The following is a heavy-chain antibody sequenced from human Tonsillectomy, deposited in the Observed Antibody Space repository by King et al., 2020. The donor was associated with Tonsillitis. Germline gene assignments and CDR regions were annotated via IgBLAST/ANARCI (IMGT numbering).Heavy chain of an antibody. CDR3: AHRPFDGEVFDY. V-gene: IGHV2-5*02. Sequence: FTLKESGPTLVKPTQTLTLTCTFSGFSLSTGGVGVGWIRQPPGKALDLLALIYWDDDKRYSPSLKSRLTITKGTSKNQVVLTMTNMDPVDTATYYCAHRPFDGEVFDYWGQGTLVTVSS. J-gene: IGHJ4*02. CDR1: GFSLSTGGVG. CDR2: IYWDDDK. D-gene: IGHD3-10*01.